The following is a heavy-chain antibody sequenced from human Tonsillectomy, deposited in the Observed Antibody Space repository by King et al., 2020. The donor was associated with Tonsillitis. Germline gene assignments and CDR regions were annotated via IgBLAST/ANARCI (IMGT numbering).Heavy chain of an antibody. D-gene: IGHD3-10*01. V-gene: IGHV1-69*12. CDR1: GGTFSSYA. J-gene: IGHJ4*02. Sequence: QLVQSGAEVKKPGSSVKVSCKASGGTFSSYAISWVRQAPGQGLEWMGGIIPIFGTANYAHKFQGRVTITADESTSTAYMELSSLRSEDTAVYFCARPREDYYASESYLFFHYWGQGTLVTVSS. CDR2: IIPIFGTA. CDR3: ARPREDYYASESYLFFHY.